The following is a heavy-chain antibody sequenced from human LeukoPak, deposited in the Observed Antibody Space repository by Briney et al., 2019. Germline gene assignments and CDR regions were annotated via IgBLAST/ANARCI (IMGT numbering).Heavy chain of an antibody. D-gene: IGHD4/OR15-4a*01. Sequence: GGSLRRSCAASGFTFNSYAMSWVRQAPGKGLEWVSDNSGSGGSTYYADSVKGRFTISRDNSKSTLYLQMDSLRAEDTAVYYCAKDGCGGNCYYYMDVWGKGTTVTVSS. J-gene: IGHJ6*03. CDR1: GFTFNSYA. CDR3: AKDGCGGNCYYYMDV. CDR2: NSGSGGST. V-gene: IGHV3-23*01.